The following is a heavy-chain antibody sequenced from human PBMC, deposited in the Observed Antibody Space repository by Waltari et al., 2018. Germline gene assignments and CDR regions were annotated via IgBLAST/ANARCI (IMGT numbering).Heavy chain of an antibody. D-gene: IGHD3-22*01. Sequence: QVQLQESGPGLVKPSETLSLTCTVSGYSISSVYYWGWIRQPPGKGLEWIGSIYHSGSTYYNPSLKSRVTISVDTSKNQFSLKLSSVTAADTAVYYCARHVPMIVVVTLAFDIWGQGTMVTVSS. CDR3: ARHVPMIVVVTLAFDI. J-gene: IGHJ3*02. V-gene: IGHV4-38-2*02. CDR2: IYHSGST. CDR1: GYSISSVYY.